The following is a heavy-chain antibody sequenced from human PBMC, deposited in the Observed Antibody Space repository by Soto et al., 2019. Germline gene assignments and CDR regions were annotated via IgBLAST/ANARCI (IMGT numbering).Heavy chain of an antibody. CDR2: IKSKTDGGTT. J-gene: IGHJ4*02. V-gene: IGHV3-15*01. CDR1: GFTFSNAW. Sequence: PGGSLRLSCAASGFTFSNAWMSWVRQPPGKGLEWVGRIKSKTDGGTTDYVAPVKGRFIISRDDSKNMVYPQMNSLKTEDTAMYYCTTGQVAGTRDYWGQGTLVTVSS. CDR3: TTGQVAGTRDY. D-gene: IGHD6-19*01.